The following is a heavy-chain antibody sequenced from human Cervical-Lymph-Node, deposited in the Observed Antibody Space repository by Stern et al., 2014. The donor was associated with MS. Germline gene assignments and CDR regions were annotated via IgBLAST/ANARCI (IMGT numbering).Heavy chain of an antibody. V-gene: IGHV2-5*02. CDR3: AHTTVTFDEAYGLDV. CDR1: GFSINTSGEG. Sequence: QVTLRESGPTLVKPTQTLTLTCTFSGFSINTSGEGVGWIRQPPGKALGRLAVIYWDADERYSPSLNSRLTITKDTSKNQVVLTMANMDPVDTGTYYCAHTTVTFDEAYGLDVWGQGTTVTVSS. J-gene: IGHJ6*02. CDR2: IYWDADE. D-gene: IGHD4-17*01.